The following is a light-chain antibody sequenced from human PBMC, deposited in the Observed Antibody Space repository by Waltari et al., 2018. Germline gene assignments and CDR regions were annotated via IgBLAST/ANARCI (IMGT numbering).Light chain of an antibody. CDR2: GAS. CDR1: QSVTSIA. V-gene: IGKV3-20*01. CDR3: QHYDGLVVT. Sequence: ETVLTQSPGTLSLSPGERATLSCRASQSVTSIALSWYQQKPGQAPSLLIYGASRRATGIPDRFSGSGSGTDFTLTISRREPEDFAVYYCQHYDGLVVTFGGGTKVEI. J-gene: IGKJ4*01.